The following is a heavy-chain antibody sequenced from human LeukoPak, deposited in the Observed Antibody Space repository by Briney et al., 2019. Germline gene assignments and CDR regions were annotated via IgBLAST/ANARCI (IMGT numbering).Heavy chain of an antibody. D-gene: IGHD2-15*01. V-gene: IGHV3-7*03. CDR3: AREKGGYCSGGSCYTSSHFDY. CDR2: IKQDGSEK. J-gene: IGHJ4*02. Sequence: GGSLRLSCAASGFTFSSYWMSWVRQAPGKGLEWVANIKQDGSEKYYVDSVKGRFTISRDNAKNSLYLQMNSLRAEDTALYYCAREKGGYCSGGSCYTSSHFDYWGQGTLVTVSS. CDR1: GFTFSSYW.